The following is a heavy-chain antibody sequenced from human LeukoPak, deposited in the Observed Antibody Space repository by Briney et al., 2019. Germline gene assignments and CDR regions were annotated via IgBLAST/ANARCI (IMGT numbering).Heavy chain of an antibody. J-gene: IGHJ3*02. CDR1: GFTFSSYA. D-gene: IGHD1-26*01. CDR3: AGGSVVGGRDAFDI. Sequence: PGGSLRLSCAASGFTFSSYAIHWVRQAPGKGLEWVAVISYDGSHEYYGDSVKRRFTISRDNSKNTLYLQMNSLRAEDTAVYYCAGGSVVGGRDAFDIWGQGTMVTVSS. CDR2: ISYDGSHE. V-gene: IGHV3-30-3*01.